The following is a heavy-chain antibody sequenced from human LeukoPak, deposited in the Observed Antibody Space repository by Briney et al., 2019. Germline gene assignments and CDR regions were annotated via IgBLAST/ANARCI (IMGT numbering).Heavy chain of an antibody. Sequence: PSETLSLTCTVSGGSISSCHWSWIRQSPGKGLEWIGYIHYSGSANYNPSLKSRVTMSVDTSKNQFSLKLSSVTAADTAVYYCARGQGYSYGYEWFDPWGQGTLVTVSS. CDR1: GGSISSCH. D-gene: IGHD5-18*01. CDR2: IHYSGSA. V-gene: IGHV4-59*01. CDR3: ARGQGYSYGYEWFDP. J-gene: IGHJ5*02.